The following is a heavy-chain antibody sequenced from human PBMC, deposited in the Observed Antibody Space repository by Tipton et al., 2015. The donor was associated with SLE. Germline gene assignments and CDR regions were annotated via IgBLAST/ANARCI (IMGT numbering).Heavy chain of an antibody. CDR1: GGSISSHY. D-gene: IGHD2-2*01. V-gene: IGHV4-59*11. CDR2: IYYSGST. Sequence: TLSLTCTVSGGSISSHYWNWIRQPPGKGLEWIGYIYYSGSTNYNTSLKSRVTISVDTSKNQFSLKLNSVTAADTAVYYCARGDQLPYYYYYGMDVWGQGTTVTVSS. J-gene: IGHJ6*02. CDR3: ARGDQLPYYYYYGMDV.